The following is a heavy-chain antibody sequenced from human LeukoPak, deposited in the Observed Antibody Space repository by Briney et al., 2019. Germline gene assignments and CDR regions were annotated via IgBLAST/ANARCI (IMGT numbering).Heavy chain of an antibody. J-gene: IGHJ6*03. CDR3: ARWFGELLHYYYMDV. D-gene: IGHD3-10*01. Sequence: GGSLGLSCAASGFTFDDYGMSWVRQAPGKGLEWVSGINWNGGSTGYADSVKGRFTISRDNAKNSLYLQMNSLRAEDTALYYCARWFGELLHYYYMDVWGKGTTVTVSS. CDR1: GFTFDDYG. V-gene: IGHV3-20*04. CDR2: INWNGGST.